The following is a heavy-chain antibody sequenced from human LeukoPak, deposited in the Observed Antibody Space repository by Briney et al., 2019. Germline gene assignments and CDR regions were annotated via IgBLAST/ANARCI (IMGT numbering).Heavy chain of an antibody. Sequence: ASVKVSCKAPGYTFTSYYMHWVRQAPGQGLEWMGIINPSGGSTSYAQKFQGRVTMTRDTSTSTVYMELSSLRSEDTAVYYCARALAHRGYSGYDELDYWGQGTLVTVSS. V-gene: IGHV1-46*01. CDR3: ARALAHRGYSGYDELDY. D-gene: IGHD5-12*01. CDR1: GYTFTSYY. J-gene: IGHJ4*02. CDR2: INPSGGST.